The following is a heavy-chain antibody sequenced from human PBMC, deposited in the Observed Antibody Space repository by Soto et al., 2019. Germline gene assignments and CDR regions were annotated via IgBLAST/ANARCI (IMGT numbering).Heavy chain of an antibody. D-gene: IGHD5-12*01. V-gene: IGHV1-69*01. Sequence: QVQLVQSGAEVQKPGSSVKVSCKASGGTFSSYAISWVRQAPGQGLEWMGGIIPIFGTANYAQKFQGRVTITADESTSTAYMELSSLRSEDTAVYYCAREPYSGYDSYYFDYWGQGTLVTVSS. J-gene: IGHJ4*02. CDR3: AREPYSGYDSYYFDY. CDR2: IIPIFGTA. CDR1: GGTFSSYA.